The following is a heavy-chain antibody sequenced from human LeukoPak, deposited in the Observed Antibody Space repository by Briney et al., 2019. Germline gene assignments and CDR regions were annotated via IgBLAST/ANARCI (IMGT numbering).Heavy chain of an antibody. D-gene: IGHD3-10*01. J-gene: IGHJ6*02. CDR3: ARGPYYYGSGSYYYYYYGMDV. V-gene: IGHV4-34*01. Sequence: SETLSLTCAVYGGSFSGYYWSWIRQPPGKGLEWIGEINHSGSTNYNPSLKSRVTISVDTSKNQFSLKLSSVTAADTAVYYCARGPYYYGSGSYYYYYYGMDVWGQGTTVTVSS. CDR1: GGSFSGYY. CDR2: INHSGST.